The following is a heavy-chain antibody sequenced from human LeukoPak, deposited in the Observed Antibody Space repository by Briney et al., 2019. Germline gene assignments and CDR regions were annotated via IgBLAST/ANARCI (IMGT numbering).Heavy chain of an antibody. Sequence: GGSLRLSCAASGFIFSSYTMPWVRQAPGKGLGWVALISYDGSNKYSADSVKGQFTISRDNSKNTLYLQMNSLRVEDTAVYYCAKPQFSSSWSFDYWGQGTLVTVSS. CDR1: GFIFSSYT. J-gene: IGHJ4*02. CDR3: AKPQFSSSWSFDY. D-gene: IGHD6-13*01. CDR2: ISYDGSNK. V-gene: IGHV3-30-3*01.